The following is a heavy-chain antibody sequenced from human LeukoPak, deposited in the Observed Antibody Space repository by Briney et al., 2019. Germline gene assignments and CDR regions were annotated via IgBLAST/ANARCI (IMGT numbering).Heavy chain of an antibody. CDR2: INWNGGST. Sequence: GGSLRLSCAASGFTFDDYGMSWVRQAPGKGLEWVSGINWNGGSTGYADSVKGRFTISRDNAKNSLYLQMNSLRAEDTALCHCARGGLTAAGTDYWGQGTLVTVSS. D-gene: IGHD6-13*01. J-gene: IGHJ4*02. CDR3: ARGGLTAAGTDY. CDR1: GFTFDDYG. V-gene: IGHV3-20*01.